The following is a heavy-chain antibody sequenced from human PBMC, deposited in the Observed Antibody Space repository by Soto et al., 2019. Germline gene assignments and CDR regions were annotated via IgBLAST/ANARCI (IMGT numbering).Heavy chain of an antibody. CDR3: AKDGGNSIGGAFDI. CDR1: GFTFSIYA. J-gene: IGHJ3*02. D-gene: IGHD2-21*02. Sequence: GGSLRLSCAASGFTFSIYAMSWVRHAPGKGLEWVSAISGSGGSTYYADSVKGRFTISRDNSKNTLYLQMNSLRAEDTAVYYCAKDGGNSIGGAFDIWGQGTMVTVSS. CDR2: ISGSGGST. V-gene: IGHV3-23*01.